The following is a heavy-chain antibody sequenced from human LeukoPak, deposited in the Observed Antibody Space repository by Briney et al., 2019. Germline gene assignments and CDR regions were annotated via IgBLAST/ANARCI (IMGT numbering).Heavy chain of an antibody. CDR2: ISSSGSTI. V-gene: IGHV3-11*01. Sequence: GGSLRLSCAASGFTFSDYYMSWIRQAPGKGLEWVSYISSSGSTIYYADSVEGRFTISRDNAKNSLYLQMNSLRAEDTAVYYCARDRVVITGDYFDYWGQGTLVTVSS. CDR1: GFTFSDYY. J-gene: IGHJ4*02. CDR3: ARDRVVITGDYFDY. D-gene: IGHD3-22*01.